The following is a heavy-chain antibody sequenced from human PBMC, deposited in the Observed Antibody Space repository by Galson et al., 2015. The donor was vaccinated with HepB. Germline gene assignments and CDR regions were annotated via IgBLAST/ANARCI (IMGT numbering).Heavy chain of an antibody. V-gene: IGHV1-69*13. D-gene: IGHD2-15*01. J-gene: IGHJ4*02. CDR1: GGTFSSYA. CDR3: ARGPSRCSGGSCYMYYFDY. CDR2: IIPIFGTA. Sequence: SVKVSCKASGGTFSSYAIGWVRQAPGQGLEWMGGIIPIFGTANYAQKFQGRVTITADESTSTAYMELSSLRSEDTAVYYCARGPSRCSGGSCYMYYFDYWGQGTLVTVYS.